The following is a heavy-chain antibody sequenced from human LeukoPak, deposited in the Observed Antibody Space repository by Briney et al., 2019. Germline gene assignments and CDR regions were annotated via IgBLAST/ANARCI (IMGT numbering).Heavy chain of an antibody. CDR1: GYTFTSYG. V-gene: IGHV1-18*01. Sequence: ASVKVSCKASGYTFTSYGISWVRQAPGQGLEWMGWISAYNGNTNYAQKLQGRVTMTTDTSTSTAYMELRSLRAEDTAVYYCAGQVVIGRYYYYYGMDVWGQGTTVTVSS. D-gene: IGHD3-22*01. CDR3: AGQVVIGRYYYYYGMDV. CDR2: ISAYNGNT. J-gene: IGHJ6*02.